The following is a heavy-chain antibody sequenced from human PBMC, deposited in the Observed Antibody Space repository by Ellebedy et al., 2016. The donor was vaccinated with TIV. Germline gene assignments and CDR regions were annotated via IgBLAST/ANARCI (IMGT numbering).Heavy chain of an antibody. D-gene: IGHD6-19*01. J-gene: IGHJ4*02. CDR1: GFTFSSYN. Sequence: GESLKISXAASGFTFSSYNMHWVRQAPGKGLEWVAVICSVENNKYYEDSVKGRFTISRDNSKNALYLQLNNLRAEDTAVYYCAKGVSVADPYFDYWGQGTLVTVSA. V-gene: IGHV3-30*04. CDR3: AKGVSVADPYFDY. CDR2: ICSVENNK.